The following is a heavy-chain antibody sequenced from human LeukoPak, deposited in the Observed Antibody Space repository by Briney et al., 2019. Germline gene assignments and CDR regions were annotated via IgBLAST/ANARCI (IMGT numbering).Heavy chain of an antibody. V-gene: IGHV1-2*02. CDR2: INPNSGGT. Sequence: ASVKVSCKASGYTFTGYYMHWVRQAPGQGLEWMGWINPNSGGTNYAQKFQGRVTMTRDTSISTAYMELSRLRSDDTAVYYCARDLEVGATLDAFDIWGQGTMATVSS. CDR1: GYTFTGYY. J-gene: IGHJ3*02. D-gene: IGHD1-26*01. CDR3: ARDLEVGATLDAFDI.